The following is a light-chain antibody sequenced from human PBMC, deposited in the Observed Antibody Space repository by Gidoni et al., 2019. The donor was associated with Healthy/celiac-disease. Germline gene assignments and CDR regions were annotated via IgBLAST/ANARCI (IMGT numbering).Light chain of an antibody. CDR2: DAS. J-gene: IGKJ3*01. CDR3: QQRSNF. V-gene: IGKV3-11*01. Sequence: DIVLTQSPATLFLSPGERATLSCRASQSVSSYLAWYQQKPGQAPRLLIYDASHRATGIPARFSGSGSGTDFTLTISSLEPEDFAVYYCQQRSNFFGPXTKVDIK. CDR1: QSVSSY.